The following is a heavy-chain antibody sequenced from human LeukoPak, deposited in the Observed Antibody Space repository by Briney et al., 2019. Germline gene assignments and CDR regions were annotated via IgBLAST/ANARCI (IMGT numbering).Heavy chain of an antibody. CDR2: ISYDGSNK. V-gene: IGHV3-30-3*01. J-gene: IGHJ4*02. D-gene: IGHD1-7*01. Sequence: GGSLRLSCAASGFAFSSYAMHWVRQAPGKGLEWVAVISYDGSNKYYADSVKGRFTISRDNSKNTLYLQMSSLRAEDTAVYYCARDRKGRAGTFDYWGQGTLVTVSS. CDR1: GFAFSSYA. CDR3: ARDRKGRAGTFDY.